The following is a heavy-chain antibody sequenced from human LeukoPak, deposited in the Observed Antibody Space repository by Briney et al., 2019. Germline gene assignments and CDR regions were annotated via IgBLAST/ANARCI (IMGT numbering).Heavy chain of an antibody. CDR3: ARLSSGDAFDI. D-gene: IGHD5/OR15-5a*01. CDR1: GGSISSYY. CDR2: IYYSGST. J-gene: IGHJ3*02. V-gene: IGHV4-59*01. Sequence: PSETLSLTCTVSGGSISSYYWSWIRQPPGKGLEWIGYIYYSGSTNYNPSLKSRVTISVDTSKNQFSLKQSSVTAADTAVYYCARLSSGDAFDIWGQGTMVTVSS.